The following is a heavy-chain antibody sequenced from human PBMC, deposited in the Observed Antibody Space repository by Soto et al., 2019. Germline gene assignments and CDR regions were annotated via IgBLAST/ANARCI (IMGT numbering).Heavy chain of an antibody. CDR3: ASGASRWYPDFFAS. CDR1: EGTFNSYA. D-gene: IGHD6-13*01. V-gene: IGHV1-69*01. CDR2: IIPYYNTL. J-gene: IGHJ4*02. Sequence: QAQVVQSGAEVRKPGSSVKLSCKASEGTFNSYAIAWVRQAPGQGLEWMGGIIPYYNTLNYAQKFQDRVTIPADGATNTVYMALSSLRSDDMAVYFCASGASRWYPDFFASWDQGTLVTVSS.